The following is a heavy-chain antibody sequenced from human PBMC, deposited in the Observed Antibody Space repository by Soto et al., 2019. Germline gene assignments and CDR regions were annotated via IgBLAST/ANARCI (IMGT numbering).Heavy chain of an antibody. D-gene: IGHD7-27*01. V-gene: IGHV3-30*03. CDR2: ISYDGSNK. CDR1: GFTFSSYD. Sequence: PGRTLRLSWAASGFTFSSYDMHWVRQAPGKGLEWAAVISYDGSNKYYAYSVKGRFTISRDNSKVTLYLQMSSLRSEDTAMYYCAGTPGDTNLTYVDYWRQGTVVTVCS. J-gene: IGHJ4*02. CDR3: AGTPGDTNLTYVDY.